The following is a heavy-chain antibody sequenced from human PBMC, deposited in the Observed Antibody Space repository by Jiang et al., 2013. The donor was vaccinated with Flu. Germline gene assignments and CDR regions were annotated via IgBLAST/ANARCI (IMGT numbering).Heavy chain of an antibody. Sequence: GSGLVKPSETLSLSCTVSGDSISSYYWSWIRQPPGKGLEWIGYVYYTGRTNYNPSLKSRVTISVDTSKNQFSLKLSSVTAADTAIYYCARGGVPSRPGRLTENWLDP. V-gene: IGHV4-59*13. CDR1: GDSISSYY. D-gene: IGHD6-6*01. J-gene: IGHJ5*02. CDR3: ARGGVPSRPGRLTENWLDP. CDR2: VYYTGRT.